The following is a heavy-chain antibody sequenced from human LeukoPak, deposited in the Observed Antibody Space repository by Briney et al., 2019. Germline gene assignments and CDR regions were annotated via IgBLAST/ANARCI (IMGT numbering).Heavy chain of an antibody. J-gene: IGHJ4*02. V-gene: IGHV4-31*03. D-gene: IGHD2-21*02. CDR1: GGSISSGGYY. CDR2: IYYSGST. CDR3: ARSFTSVVTAIEFDY. Sequence: SQTLSLTCTVSGGSISSGGYYWSWIRQHPGKGLEWIGYIYYSGSTYYNPSLKSRVTISVDTSKNQFSLKLSSVTAADTAVYYCARSFTSVVTAIEFDYWGQGTLVTVSS.